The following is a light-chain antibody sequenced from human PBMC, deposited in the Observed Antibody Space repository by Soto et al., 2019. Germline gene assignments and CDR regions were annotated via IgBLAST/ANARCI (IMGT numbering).Light chain of an antibody. J-gene: IGKJ1*01. CDR1: QSIGRW. V-gene: IGKV1-5*01. CDR2: DAS. Sequence: DIQMTQSPSTLSASVGDRVTITCRASQSIGRWLAWYQQKPGKAPNLLIYDASSLESGVPSRFSGSGSGTEFTLTISSLQPDDFATYYCQQYNNYWTFGQGTKVEIK. CDR3: QQYNNYWT.